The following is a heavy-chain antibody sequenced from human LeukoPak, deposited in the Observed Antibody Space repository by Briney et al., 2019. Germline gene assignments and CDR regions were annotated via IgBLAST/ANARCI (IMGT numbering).Heavy chain of an antibody. CDR2: INTDTGNP. D-gene: IGHD2-2*01. CDR3: ARTLFGDQYQLLHNWFDP. Sequence: ASVKVSCKASGYTFTNYAMNWVRQAPGQGLEWMGWINTDTGNPTYAQGFTRRLVFSLNTSASTAYLQISSLKTEDTAVYYCARTLFGDQYQLLHNWFDPWGQGTLVTVSS. V-gene: IGHV7-4-1*02. J-gene: IGHJ5*02. CDR1: GYTFTNYA.